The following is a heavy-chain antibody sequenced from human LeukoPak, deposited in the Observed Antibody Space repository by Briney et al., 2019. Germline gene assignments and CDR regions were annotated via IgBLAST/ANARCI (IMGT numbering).Heavy chain of an antibody. CDR1: GGSISSGGYY. CDR3: ARGGSYYYGMDV. J-gene: IGHJ6*02. Sequence: SQTLSLTCTVSGGSISSGGYYWSWIRQHPGTGLEWIGYIYYSGSTHYNPSLKSRVTISVDTSKNQFSLKLSSVTAADTAVYYCARGGSYYYGMDVWGQGTTVTVSS. V-gene: IGHV4-31*03. CDR2: IYYSGST.